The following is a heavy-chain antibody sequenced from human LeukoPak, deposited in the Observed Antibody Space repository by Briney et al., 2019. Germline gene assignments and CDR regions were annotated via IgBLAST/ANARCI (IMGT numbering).Heavy chain of an antibody. Sequence: PGGSLRLSCAASGFTFSSYSMSWVRQAPGKGLEWVSYLSSSNSIIYYADSVKGRFTISRDNAKDTLYLQMNSLRDEDTAVYYCARDAPYEFWSGYQSGYMDVWGKGTTVTVSS. J-gene: IGHJ6*03. CDR1: GFTFSSYS. CDR2: LSSSNSII. CDR3: ARDAPYEFWSGYQSGYMDV. V-gene: IGHV3-48*02. D-gene: IGHD3-3*01.